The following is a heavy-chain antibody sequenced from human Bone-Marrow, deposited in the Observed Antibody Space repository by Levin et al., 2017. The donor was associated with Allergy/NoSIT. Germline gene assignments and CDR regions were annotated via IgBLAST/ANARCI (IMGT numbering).Heavy chain of an antibody. Sequence: SSETLSLTCSVSGASITSGAYSWTWIRQSPGQGLEWIGHIFQSGTKYLNSSLKSRVTLSVDKTKNQFSLRLTSVTAADTAVYFCARGGREYNDIYYGMDVWGQGATVIVSS. CDR1: GASITSGAYS. V-gene: IGHV4-30-2*06. J-gene: IGHJ6*02. CDR3: ARGGREYNDIYYGMDV. D-gene: IGHD1-1*01. CDR2: IFQSGTK.